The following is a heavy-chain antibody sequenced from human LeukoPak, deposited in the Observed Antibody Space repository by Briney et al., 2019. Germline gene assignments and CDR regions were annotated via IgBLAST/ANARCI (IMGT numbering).Heavy chain of an antibody. J-gene: IGHJ3*02. CDR3: ARAGDDDAFDI. CDR2: ISSNGGST. D-gene: IGHD4-17*01. CDR1: GFTLSSYA. Sequence: PGGSLRLSCAASGFTLSSYAMHWVRQAPGKGLEYVSAISSNGGSTYYANSVKGRFTISRDNSKNTLYLQMGSLRAEDMAVYYCARAGDDDAFDIWGQGTMVTVSS. V-gene: IGHV3-64*01.